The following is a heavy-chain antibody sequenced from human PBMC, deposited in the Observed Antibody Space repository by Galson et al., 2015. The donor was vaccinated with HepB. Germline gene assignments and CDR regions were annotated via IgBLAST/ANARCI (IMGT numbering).Heavy chain of an antibody. V-gene: IGHV3-43*01. Sequence: SLRLSCAASGFTFDDYTMHWVRQAPGKGLEWVSLISWHGGSTYYADSVKGRFTISRDNSKNSLYLQMNSLRTEDTALYYCAKGGGYYDSSGYHPFDYWGQGTLVTVSS. CDR1: GFTFDDYT. CDR3: AKGGGYYDSSGYHPFDY. CDR2: ISWHGGST. J-gene: IGHJ4*02. D-gene: IGHD3-22*01.